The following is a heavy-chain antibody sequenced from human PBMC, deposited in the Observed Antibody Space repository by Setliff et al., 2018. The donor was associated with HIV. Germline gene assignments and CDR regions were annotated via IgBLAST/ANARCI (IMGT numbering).Heavy chain of an antibody. V-gene: IGHV1-8*01. Sequence: ASVKVSCKASGYTFSTYDFNWVRQAAGQGLEWMGWMSPKNNGSGFAQKFQARLTMTWNTSTNTAYMELRSLTSDDTAVYYCARGPYYFDYWGQGTLVTVSS. CDR3: ARGPYYFDY. CDR1: GYTFSTYD. J-gene: IGHJ4*02. CDR2: MSPKNNGS.